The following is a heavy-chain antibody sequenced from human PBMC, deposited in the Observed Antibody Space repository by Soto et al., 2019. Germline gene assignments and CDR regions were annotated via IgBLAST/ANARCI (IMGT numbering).Heavy chain of an antibody. CDR1: GFTFNDYY. CDR3: ARDLYSSSWSFLDY. CDR2: ISSSGTTR. V-gene: IGHV3-11*01. J-gene: IGHJ4*02. D-gene: IGHD6-13*01. Sequence: GGSLRLSCAASGFTFNDYYMTWIRQAPGKGLEWVSYISSSGTTRYYADSVKGRFTISRDNAKNSLYLQMNSLRAEDTAVYYCARDLYSSSWSFLDYWGQGTSVTVSS.